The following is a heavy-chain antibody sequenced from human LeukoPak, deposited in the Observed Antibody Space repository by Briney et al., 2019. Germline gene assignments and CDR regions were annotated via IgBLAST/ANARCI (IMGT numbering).Heavy chain of an antibody. Sequence: PSETLSLTCTVSGDSFSGYYWGWIRQPPGKGLECVGYIYSSGGTAYNPSLKSRLTISIDTSKNQFSLTLSSVTAADTAIYYCARHVYGKGTHVWGKGTTVTVSS. CDR2: IYSSGGT. D-gene: IGHD4-17*01. J-gene: IGHJ6*04. CDR3: ARHVYGKGTHV. V-gene: IGHV4-59*08. CDR1: GDSFSGYY.